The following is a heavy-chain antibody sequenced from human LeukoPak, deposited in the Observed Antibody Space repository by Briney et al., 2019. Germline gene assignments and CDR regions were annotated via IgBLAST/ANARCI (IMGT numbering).Heavy chain of an antibody. CDR2: ISSSGSTI. Sequence: GGSLRLSCAASGFTFSSYEMNWVRQAPGKGLEWVSYISSSGSTIYYADPVKGRFTISRDNAKNSLYLQMNSLRAEDTAVYYCARAPPGSMTAYAFDIWGQGTMVTVSS. V-gene: IGHV3-48*03. J-gene: IGHJ3*02. D-gene: IGHD2/OR15-2a*01. CDR3: ARAPPGSMTAYAFDI. CDR1: GFTFSSYE.